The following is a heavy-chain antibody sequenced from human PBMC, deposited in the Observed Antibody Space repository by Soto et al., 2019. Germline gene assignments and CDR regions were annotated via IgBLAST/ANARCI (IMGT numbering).Heavy chain of an antibody. CDR2: IKPDGSEK. Sequence: EVQLVESGGGLVQPGGSLRLSCAASGFTFSSYWMSWVRQAPGKGLEWVANIKPDGSEKYYVDSVKGRFTISRDNAENSVFMQMNSLRAEDTAVYYCVRVGYCTNGVCYTVFDYWGQGTLVTVSS. J-gene: IGHJ4*02. D-gene: IGHD2-8*01. CDR1: GFTFSSYW. V-gene: IGHV3-7*04. CDR3: VRVGYCTNGVCYTVFDY.